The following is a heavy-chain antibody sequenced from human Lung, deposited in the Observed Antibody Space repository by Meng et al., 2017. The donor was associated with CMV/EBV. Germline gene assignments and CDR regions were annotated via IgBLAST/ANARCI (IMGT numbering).Heavy chain of an antibody. Sequence: LXCTVSGGSISSYYWSWIRQPPGKGLEWIGYIYYSGSTNYNPSLKSRVTISVDTSKNQFSLKLSSVTAADTAVYYCARNSPAAPHYYYYGMDVLGQGXTVTVSS. CDR2: IYYSGST. CDR1: GGSISSYY. CDR3: ARNSPAAPHYYYYGMDV. J-gene: IGHJ6*02. D-gene: IGHD2-2*01. V-gene: IGHV4-59*01.